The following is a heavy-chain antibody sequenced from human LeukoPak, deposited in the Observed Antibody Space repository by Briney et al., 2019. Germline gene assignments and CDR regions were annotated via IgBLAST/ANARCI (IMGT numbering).Heavy chain of an antibody. V-gene: IGHV3-11*04. D-gene: IGHD6-13*01. CDR1: GFPFSDYY. CDR2: ISGASHI. J-gene: IGHJ4*02. CDR3: ARESSSWYGFIDY. Sequence: GGSLRLSCAASGFPFSDYYMSWIRQAPGKXLEWVSYISGASHIYYADSVKGRFTISRDNAKNSLFLQMTSLRAEDTAVYYCARESSSWYGFIDYWGQGTLVTVSS.